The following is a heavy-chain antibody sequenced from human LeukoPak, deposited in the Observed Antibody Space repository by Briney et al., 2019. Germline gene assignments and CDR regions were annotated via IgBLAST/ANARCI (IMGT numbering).Heavy chain of an antibody. CDR3: ARTHIVVVTASGAFDI. J-gene: IGHJ3*02. Sequence: ASVKVSCKASGYTFTGYYMHWVRQAPGQGLEWMGWINPNSGGTNYAQKFQGRVTMTRDTSISTAYMELSRLRSEDTAVYYCARTHIVVVTASGAFDIWGQGTMVTVSS. D-gene: IGHD2-21*02. V-gene: IGHV1-2*02. CDR1: GYTFTGYY. CDR2: INPNSGGT.